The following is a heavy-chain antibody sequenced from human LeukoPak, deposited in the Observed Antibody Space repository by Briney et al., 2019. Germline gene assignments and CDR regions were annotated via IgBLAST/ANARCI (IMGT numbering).Heavy chain of an antibody. D-gene: IGHD3-22*01. Sequence: GASVKVSCKASGYTFTSYGISWVRQAPGQGLEWMGWISAYSGGTNYAQKFQGRVTMTRDTSISTAYMELSRLRSDDTAVYYCARNYYDSSGNFDYWGQGTLVTVSS. CDR2: ISAYSGGT. CDR3: ARNYYDSSGNFDY. CDR1: GYTFTSYG. V-gene: IGHV1-2*02. J-gene: IGHJ4*02.